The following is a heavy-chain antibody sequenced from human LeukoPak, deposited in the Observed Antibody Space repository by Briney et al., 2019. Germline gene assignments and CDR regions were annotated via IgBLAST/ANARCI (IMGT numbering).Heavy chain of an antibody. J-gene: IGHJ4*02. V-gene: IGHV3-7*01. CDR3: ARGVVHVDTAMALYYFDH. D-gene: IGHD5-18*01. CDR1: GFTFSSYW. Sequence: PGGSLRLSCTVSGFTFSSYWMSWVRQAPGKGLEWVGYMKQGGSDKYYVDSVKGLCTISRDNDKNSLYLQMNSLRAEDTVVYFCARGVVHVDTAMALYYFDHWGQGTLVTVSS. CDR2: MKQGGSDK.